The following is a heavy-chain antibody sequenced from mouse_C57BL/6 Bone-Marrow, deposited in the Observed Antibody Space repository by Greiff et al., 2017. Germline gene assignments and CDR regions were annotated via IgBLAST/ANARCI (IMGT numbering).Heavy chain of an antibody. V-gene: IGHV14-4*01. CDR3: SPFDGNYFDS. CDR1: GFNIKDDY. D-gene: IGHD2-3*01. CDR2: IDPEIGDT. Sequence: EVQLQQSGAELVRPGASVKLSCTASGFNIKDDYIHWVKQRPEQGLEWIGWIDPEIGDTEYASKFQGKATIPSDTSSNTAYLQLSSLTSEDTAVYYCSPFDGNYFDSGGQGTPLTVAS. J-gene: IGHJ2*01.